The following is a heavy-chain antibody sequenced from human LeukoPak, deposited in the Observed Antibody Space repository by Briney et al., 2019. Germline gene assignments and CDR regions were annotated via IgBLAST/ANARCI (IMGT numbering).Heavy chain of an antibody. J-gene: IGHJ3*02. CDR3: ATDRDFYDSSAGAFDI. CDR1: GYTLTELS. Sequence: ASVKVSCKVSGYTLTELSMHWVRQAPGKGLEWMGGFDPEDGETIYAQKFQGRVTMTEDTSTGTAYMELSSLRSEDTAVYYCATDRDFYDSSAGAFDIWGQGTMVTVSS. V-gene: IGHV1-24*01. D-gene: IGHD3-22*01. CDR2: FDPEDGET.